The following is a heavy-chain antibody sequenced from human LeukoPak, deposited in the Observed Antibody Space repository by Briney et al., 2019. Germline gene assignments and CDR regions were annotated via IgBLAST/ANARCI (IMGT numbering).Heavy chain of an antibody. J-gene: IGHJ5*02. CDR1: GVSISSYY. V-gene: IGHV4-59*01. Sequence: PSETLSLTCTVSGVSISSYYWSWIRQPPGKGLEWIGYIYYSGTTNYNPSLKSRVTISVDTSKNQFSLKLSSVTAADTAVYYCARSLSMTTYYDWFDPWGQGTLVTVSS. CDR3: ARSLSMTTYYDWFDP. D-gene: IGHD3-16*01. CDR2: IYYSGTT.